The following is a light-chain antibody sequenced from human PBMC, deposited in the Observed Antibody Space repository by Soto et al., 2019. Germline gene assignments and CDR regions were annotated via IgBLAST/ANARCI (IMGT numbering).Light chain of an antibody. CDR2: AAS. V-gene: IGKV1-6*01. J-gene: IGKJ1*01. CDR1: QGISSY. CDR3: QQDYDYPWT. Sequence: AIQLTQSPSSLSASVGDRVTITCRASQGISSYLAWYQQKPGKAPKLLIYAASTLQGGVPSRFSGSGSGTDFTLTISSLQPEDFAIYYCQQDYDYPWTFGQGTKVEMK.